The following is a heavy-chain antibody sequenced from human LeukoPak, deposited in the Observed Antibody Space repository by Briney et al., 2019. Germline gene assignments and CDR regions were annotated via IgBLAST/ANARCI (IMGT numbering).Heavy chain of an antibody. CDR1: GYTFTSYY. J-gene: IGHJ6*02. V-gene: IGHV1-46*01. CDR2: INPSGGST. Sequence: GASVKVSCKASGYTFTSYYMHWVRQAPGQGLEWMGIINPSGGSTSYAQKFQGRVTMTRATSTSTVYMELSSLRSEDTAVYYCARSGRRQYGMDVWGQGTTVTVSS. D-gene: IGHD6-25*01. CDR3: ARSGRRQYGMDV.